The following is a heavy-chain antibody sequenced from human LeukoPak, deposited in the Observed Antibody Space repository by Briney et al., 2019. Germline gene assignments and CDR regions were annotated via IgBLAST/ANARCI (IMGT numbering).Heavy chain of an antibody. CDR1: GFTFDDYA. J-gene: IGHJ4*02. Sequence: PGRSLRLSCAASGFTFDDYAMHWVRQAPGKGLEWVSGTSWNSGSIGYADSVKGRFTISRDNAKNSLYLQMNSLRAEDMALYYCAKDIGADWNYAPYYFDYWGQGTLVTVSS. D-gene: IGHD1-7*01. CDR2: TSWNSGSI. V-gene: IGHV3-9*03. CDR3: AKDIGADWNYAPYYFDY.